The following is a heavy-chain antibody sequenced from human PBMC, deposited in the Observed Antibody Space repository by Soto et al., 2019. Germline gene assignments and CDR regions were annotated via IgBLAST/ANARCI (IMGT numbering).Heavy chain of an antibody. Sequence: QVQLVQSGAEVKNPGSSVKVSCKASGGTFSSYAISCVRQAPGQGLEWMGGIIPIFGTANYAQKFQGRVTITADESTSTAYMELSSLRSEDTAVYYCATDKWDVVRGAFDIWGQGTMVTVSS. CDR3: ATDKWDVVRGAFDI. CDR2: IIPIFGTA. D-gene: IGHD3-10*01. J-gene: IGHJ3*02. CDR1: GGTFSSYA. V-gene: IGHV1-69*01.